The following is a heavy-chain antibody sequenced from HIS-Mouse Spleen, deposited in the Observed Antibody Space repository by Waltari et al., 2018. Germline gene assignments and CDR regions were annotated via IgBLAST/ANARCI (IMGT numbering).Heavy chain of an antibody. CDR1: GASVSSNSPA. CDR2: TYYRSKWYN. J-gene: IGHJ3*02. V-gene: IGHV6-1*01. Sequence: QVQLQQSGPGLVNPSPTLSLTSAISGASVSSNSPAWNWIGQSPSRGLEWLGMTYYRSKWYNDYAVSVKSRITINPDTSKNQFSLQLNSVTPEDTAVYYCARVTGDDAFDIWGQGTMVTVSS. D-gene: IGHD7-27*01. CDR3: ARVTGDDAFDI.